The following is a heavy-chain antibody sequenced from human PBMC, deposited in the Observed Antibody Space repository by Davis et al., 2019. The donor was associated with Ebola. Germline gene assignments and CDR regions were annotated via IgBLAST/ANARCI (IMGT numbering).Heavy chain of an antibody. J-gene: IGHJ4*02. CDR2: IKQDGSEK. CDR3: AKAGYCTNGVCANFDY. Sequence: GESLKISCAASGFTFSSYWMSWVRQAPGKGLEWVANIKQDGSEKYYVDSVKGRFTISRDNAKNSLYLQMNSLRAEDTAVYYCAKAGYCTNGVCANFDYWGQGTLVTVSS. V-gene: IGHV3-7*01. D-gene: IGHD2-8*01. CDR1: GFTFSSYW.